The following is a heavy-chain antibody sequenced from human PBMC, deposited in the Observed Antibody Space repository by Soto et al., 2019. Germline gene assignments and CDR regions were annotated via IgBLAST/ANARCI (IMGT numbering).Heavy chain of an antibody. V-gene: IGHV3-30*18. CDR3: AKEKYSSSWYLDS. D-gene: IGHD6-13*01. J-gene: IGHJ4*02. CDR1: GFTFSSYG. Sequence: PGGSLRLCCGASGFTFSSYGMHWVRQAPGNGLEWLAVISYDGSNKYYADSVKGRFTISRDNSKNTLYLQMNSLRAEDTAVYYCAKEKYSSSWYLDSWGQGTLVTVSS. CDR2: ISYDGSNK.